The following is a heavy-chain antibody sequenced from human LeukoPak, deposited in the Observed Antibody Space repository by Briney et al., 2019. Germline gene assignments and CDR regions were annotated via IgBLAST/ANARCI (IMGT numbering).Heavy chain of an antibody. V-gene: IGHV4-39*01. CDR3: ARSPASGSPAYYYYYMDV. J-gene: IGHJ6*03. CDR2: IYYSGST. Sequence: SETLSLTCTVSGGSISSSSYYWGWIRQPPGKGLEWIGSIYYSGSTYYNPSLKSRVTISVDTSKNQFSLKLSSVTATDTAVYYCARSPASGSPAYYYYYMDVWGKGTTVTVSS. CDR1: GGSISSSSYY. D-gene: IGHD1-26*01.